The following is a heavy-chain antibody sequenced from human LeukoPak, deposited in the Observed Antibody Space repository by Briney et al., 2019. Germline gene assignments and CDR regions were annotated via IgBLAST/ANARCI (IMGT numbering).Heavy chain of an antibody. CDR3: ARDYVVRLGDYMDV. J-gene: IGHJ6*03. Sequence: PGRSLRLSCAASGFIFRNYAIHWVRQIPGKGLEWVTTISSSGSHTYYADSVKGRFTISRDNSRTTLDLQMNSLRPEDTGLYYCARDYVVRLGDYMDVWGNGTTVIVSS. D-gene: IGHD3-10*01. V-gene: IGHV3-30*01. CDR1: GFIFRNYA. CDR2: ISSSGSHT.